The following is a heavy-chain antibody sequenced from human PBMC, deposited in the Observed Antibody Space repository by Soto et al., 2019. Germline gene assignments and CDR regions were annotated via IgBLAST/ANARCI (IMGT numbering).Heavy chain of an antibody. CDR3: ARLGDSSSWYGPFDY. V-gene: IGHV4-39*01. D-gene: IGHD6-13*01. J-gene: IGHJ4*02. CDR1: GGSISSSSYY. CDR2: IYYSGST. Sequence: QLQLQESGPGLVKPSETLSLTCTVSGGSISSSSYYWGWIRQPPGKGLEWIGSIYYSGSTYYNPSLKSRVTISVDTSKNQFSLKLSSVTAADTAVYYCARLGDSSSWYGPFDYWGQGTLVTVSS.